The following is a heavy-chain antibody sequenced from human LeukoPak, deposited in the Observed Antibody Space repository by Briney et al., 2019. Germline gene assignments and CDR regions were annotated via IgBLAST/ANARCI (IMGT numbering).Heavy chain of an antibody. CDR1: GGSISSYY. CDR2: IYYSGST. Sequence: KPSETLSLTCTVSGGSISSYYWSWIRQPPGKGLEWIGYIYYSGSTNYNPSLKSRVTISVDTSKNQFSLKLSSVTAADTAVYYCARETSAAPAGIYYYYYMDVWGKGTTVTVSS. D-gene: IGHD6-6*01. J-gene: IGHJ6*03. V-gene: IGHV4-59*01. CDR3: ARETSAAPAGIYYYYYMDV.